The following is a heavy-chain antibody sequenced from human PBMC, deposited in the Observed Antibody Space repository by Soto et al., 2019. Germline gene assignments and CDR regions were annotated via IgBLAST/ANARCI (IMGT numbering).Heavy chain of an antibody. J-gene: IGHJ6*02. CDR3: AIEAPYCTSATCPKFYDMDV. CDR2: IIPILNSP. Sequence: QVHLVQSGAEVKKPGSSVKVSCKASGGTFGSYAITWVRRAPGQGLEWLGGIIPILNSPAYAQKFKARVVITADEVTNTAYMELNSLRFADTAVYYCAIEAPYCTSATCPKFYDMDVWGQGTTVTVAS. D-gene: IGHD2-2*01. V-gene: IGHV1-69*01. CDR1: GGTFGSYA.